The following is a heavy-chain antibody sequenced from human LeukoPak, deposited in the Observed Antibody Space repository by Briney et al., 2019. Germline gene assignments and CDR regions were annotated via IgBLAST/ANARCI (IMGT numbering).Heavy chain of an antibody. D-gene: IGHD1-26*01. Sequence: SVKVSCKASGYTFTGYYMHWVRQAPGQGLEWMGGIIPIFGTANYAQKFQGRVTITTDESTSTAYIELSSLRSEDTAVYYCARDGVGAATKDYYYYMDVWGKGTTVTVSS. CDR2: IIPIFGTA. CDR3: ARDGVGAATKDYYYYMDV. J-gene: IGHJ6*03. CDR1: GYTFTGYY. V-gene: IGHV1-69*05.